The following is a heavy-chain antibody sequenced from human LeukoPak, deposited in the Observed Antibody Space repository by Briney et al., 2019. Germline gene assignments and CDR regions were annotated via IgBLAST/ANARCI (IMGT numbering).Heavy chain of an antibody. CDR1: GFTFSNYY. V-gene: IGHV3-64*01. CDR3: ARDPSVGGFSGSELDF. Sequence: GGSLRLSRAGSGFTFSNYYMHWVRQAPGKGLEYVSAISYNGDETYYGNSVKGRFTISRDDSKNTLYLQMGSLGPEDTAVYYCARDPSVGGFSGSELDFWGQGTLVTVSS. J-gene: IGHJ4*02. CDR2: ISYNGDET. D-gene: IGHD3-16*01.